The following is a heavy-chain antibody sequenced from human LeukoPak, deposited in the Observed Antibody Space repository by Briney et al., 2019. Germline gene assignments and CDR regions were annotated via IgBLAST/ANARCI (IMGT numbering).Heavy chain of an antibody. CDR2: ISGSGGST. CDR3: AKPRGSGSSSNWYFDL. CDR1: GFTFSSYA. V-gene: IGHV3-23*01. D-gene: IGHD3-10*01. Sequence: PGGSLTLACAASGFTFSSYAKIWVRQAPGKGLEWVSTISGSGGSTLYADSVRGRFTISRDNSKNTLSLQMNNLRAEDTAVYSCAKPRGSGSSSNWYFDLCGPRNLVTVSS. J-gene: IGHJ2*01.